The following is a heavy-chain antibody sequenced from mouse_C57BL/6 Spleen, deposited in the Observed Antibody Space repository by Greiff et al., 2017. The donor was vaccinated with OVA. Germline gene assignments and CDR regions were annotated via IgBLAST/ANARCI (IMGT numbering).Heavy chain of an antibody. J-gene: IGHJ2*01. CDR3: ARSRDYEDFDY. CDR2: INPGSGGT. V-gene: IGHV1-54*01. D-gene: IGHD2-4*01. CDR1: GYAFTNYL. Sequence: QVQLQQSGAELVRPGTSVKVSCKASGYAFTNYLIEWVKQRPGQGLEWIGVINPGSGGTNYNEKFKGKATLTADKSSSTAYMQLSSLTSEDSAVYVCARSRDYEDFDYWGQGTTLTVSS.